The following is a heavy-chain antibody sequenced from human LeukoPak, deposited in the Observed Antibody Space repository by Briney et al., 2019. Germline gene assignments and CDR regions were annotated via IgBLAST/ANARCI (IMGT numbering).Heavy chain of an antibody. Sequence: GRSLRLSCAGSGISFSTYGMHWVRQAPGKGLEWVAVIAYDGSNKNYVDSVKGRFTISRDNSKNTLYLQMNSLRAEDTAVYYCAKDQVTTGYSSGWFDNWGQGTLVTVSP. CDR1: GISFSTYG. CDR2: IAYDGSNK. J-gene: IGHJ4*02. V-gene: IGHV3-30*18. D-gene: IGHD6-19*01. CDR3: AKDQVTTGYSSGWFDN.